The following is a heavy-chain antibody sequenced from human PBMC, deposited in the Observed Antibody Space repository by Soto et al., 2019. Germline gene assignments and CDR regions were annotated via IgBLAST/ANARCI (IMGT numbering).Heavy chain of an antibody. V-gene: IGHV3-48*02. D-gene: IGHD4-17*01. CDR3: ARDRLDYGGNSDYYYYYYGMDV. CDR2: ISSSSSTI. J-gene: IGHJ6*02. CDR1: GFTFSSYS. Sequence: GGSLRLSCAASGFTFSSYSMNWVRQAPGKGLEWVSYISSSSSTIYYADSVKGRFTISRDNAKNSLYLQMNSLRDEDTAVYYCARDRLDYGGNSDYYYYYYGMDVWGQGTTVTVSS.